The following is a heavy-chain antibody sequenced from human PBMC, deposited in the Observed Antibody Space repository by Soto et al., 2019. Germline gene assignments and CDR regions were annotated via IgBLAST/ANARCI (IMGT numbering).Heavy chain of an antibody. V-gene: IGHV1-69*12. CDR2: IIPIFETA. D-gene: IGHD1-26*01. J-gene: IGHJ5*01. CDR1: GGTLTSYA. Sequence: QVHLVQSGAEVKEPGSSVKISCKTSGGTLTSYAINWVRQAPGQGLEWMGGIIPIFETANSTQRIQDRVTISADESTNSADMELSSLGYEDTAVYYCARLRDEWKPKVKSGHWFDAWGHVTLVTVSS. CDR3: ARLRDEWKPKVKSGHWFDA.